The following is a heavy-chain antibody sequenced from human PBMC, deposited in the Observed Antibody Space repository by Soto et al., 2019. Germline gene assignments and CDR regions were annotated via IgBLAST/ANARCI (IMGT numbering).Heavy chain of an antibody. J-gene: IGHJ3*02. CDR1: GHTFTSYD. D-gene: IGHD3-9*01. CDR3: ARGLYNDFLAGYYTEPDAFAT. V-gene: IGHV1-8*01. Sequence: ASVKVSCKASGHTFTSYDINWVRQATGQGLEWMGWMNPNSGNTGYAQKFQGRVTMTRNTSISPAYMELSSRSSEDRAVYSCARGLYNDFLAGYYTEPDAFATGAKG. CDR2: MNPNSGNT.